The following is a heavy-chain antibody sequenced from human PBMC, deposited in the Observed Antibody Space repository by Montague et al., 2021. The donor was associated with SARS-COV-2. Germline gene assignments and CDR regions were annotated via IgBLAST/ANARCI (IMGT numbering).Heavy chain of an antibody. CDR3: ERATRITIFGVVNQFDY. D-gene: IGHD3-3*01. Sequence: TLSLTCTVSGGSISSGGYYWSWIRKHPGKGLEWIGYIYYSGSTYSNPSLKSRVTISVDTSKNQFSLKLSSVTAADTAVYYCERATRITIFGVVNQFDYWGQGTLVTVSS. V-gene: IGHV4-31*03. J-gene: IGHJ4*02. CDR1: GGSISSGGYY. CDR2: IYYSGST.